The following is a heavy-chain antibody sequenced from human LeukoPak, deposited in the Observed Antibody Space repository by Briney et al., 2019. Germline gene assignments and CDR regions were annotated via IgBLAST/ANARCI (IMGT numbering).Heavy chain of an antibody. CDR3: ARAAGDSSGYIYGMDV. D-gene: IGHD3-22*01. J-gene: IGHJ6*02. V-gene: IGHV4-39*07. CDR2: IYYSGST. Sequence: PSETLSLTCTVSGGSISSSSYYWGWIRQPPGKGLEWIGSIYYSGSTYYNPSLKSRVTISVDTSKNQFSLKLSSVTAADTAVYYCARAAGDSSGYIYGMDVWGQGTTVTVSS. CDR1: GGSISSSSYY.